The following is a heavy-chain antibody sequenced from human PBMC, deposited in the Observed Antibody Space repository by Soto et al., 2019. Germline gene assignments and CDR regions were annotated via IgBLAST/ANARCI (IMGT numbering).Heavy chain of an antibody. D-gene: IGHD3-22*01. CDR1: GGSISSGDYY. CDR2: IYYSGST. J-gene: IGHJ3*02. CDR3: ARDAYYYDSSDAFDI. V-gene: IGHV4-30-4*01. Sequence: SETLSLTCTVSGGSISSGDYYWSWIRQPPGKGLEWIGYIYYSGSTYYNPSLKSRVTISVDTSKNQSSLKLSSVTAADTAVYYFARDAYYYDSSDAFDIWGKGTMVTVSS.